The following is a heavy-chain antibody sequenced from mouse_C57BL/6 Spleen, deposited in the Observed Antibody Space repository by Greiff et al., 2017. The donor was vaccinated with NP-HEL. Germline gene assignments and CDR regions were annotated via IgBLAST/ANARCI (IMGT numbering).Heavy chain of an antibody. CDR2: IYPGDGDT. CDR3: ARGGLRRDYYAMDY. V-gene: IGHV1-82*01. J-gene: IGHJ4*01. D-gene: IGHD2-4*01. Sequence: QVQLQQSGPELVKPGASVKISCKASGYAFSSSWMNWVKQRPGKGLEWIGRIYPGDGDTNYNGKFKGKATLTADKSSSTADMQLSSLTSEDSAVYFCARGGLRRDYYAMDYWGQGTSVTVSS. CDR1: GYAFSSSW.